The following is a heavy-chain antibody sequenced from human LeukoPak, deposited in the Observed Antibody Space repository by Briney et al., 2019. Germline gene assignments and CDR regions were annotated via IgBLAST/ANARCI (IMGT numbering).Heavy chain of an antibody. Sequence: SETMSLTCTVSGGSISDYYRGWIRQPPGKGLEWIGYFYNSGSSTYNPSLKSRVTISVDTSKEQFSLKVNSVTAADTAVYYCTRGAGWLIDYWGQGILVTVSS. CDR1: GGSISDYY. CDR3: TRGAGWLIDY. J-gene: IGHJ4*02. D-gene: IGHD3-16*01. CDR2: FYNSGSS. V-gene: IGHV4-59*01.